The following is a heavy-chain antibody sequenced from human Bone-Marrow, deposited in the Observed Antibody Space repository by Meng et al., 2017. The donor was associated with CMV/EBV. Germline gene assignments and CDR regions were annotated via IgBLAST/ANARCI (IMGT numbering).Heavy chain of an antibody. Sequence: GESLKISCAASGFTVSSNYMSWVRQAPGKGLEWVSVIYSGGSTYYADSVKGRFTISRDNSKNTLYLQMNSLRAEDTAVYYCARDRGYDILTGYHHIYGMGVWGQGHTV. D-gene: IGHD3-9*01. CDR3: ARDRGYDILTGYHHIYGMGV. V-gene: IGHV3-53*01. CDR2: IYSGGST. CDR1: GFTVSSNY. J-gene: IGHJ6*01.